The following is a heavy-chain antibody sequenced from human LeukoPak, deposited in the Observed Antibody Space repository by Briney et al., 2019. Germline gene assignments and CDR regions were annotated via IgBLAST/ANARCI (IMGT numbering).Heavy chain of an antibody. V-gene: IGHV4-61*02. CDR1: GDSISSGDYY. CDR2: ISSSGST. Sequence: PSQTLSLTCTVSGDSISSGDYYWSWIRQPAGKGLEWIGRISSSGSTNYNPSLKSRVTISVDTSKNQFSLKLSSVTAADTAVYFCARGYSSSWHVDVWGKGTTVTVSS. CDR3: ARGYSSSWHVDV. J-gene: IGHJ6*04. D-gene: IGHD6-13*01.